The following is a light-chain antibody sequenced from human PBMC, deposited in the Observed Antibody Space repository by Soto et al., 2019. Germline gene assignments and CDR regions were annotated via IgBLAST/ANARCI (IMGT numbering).Light chain of an antibody. Sequence: EIVLTQSPGTLSLSPGERATFSCRSSQSVSSSYLAWYQQKPGQAPRLLIYAASSRATGIPDRFSGSGSGTDFTLTISRLEPEDFAVYYCQQYGNSPITFGQGTRLEIK. CDR2: AAS. CDR1: QSVSSSY. V-gene: IGKV3-20*01. CDR3: QQYGNSPIT. J-gene: IGKJ5*01.